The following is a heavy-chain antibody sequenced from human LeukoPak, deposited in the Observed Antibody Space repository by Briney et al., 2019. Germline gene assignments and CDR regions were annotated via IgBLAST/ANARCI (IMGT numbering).Heavy chain of an antibody. V-gene: IGHV1-69*05. D-gene: IGHD3-22*01. CDR2: IIPIFGTA. Sequence: SVKVSCKASGGTFSNYAISWVRQAPGQGLEWMGGIIPIFGTANYAQKFQGRVTITTDESTSTAYMELSSLRSEDTAVYYCARDANPYDSSGYYYGYYFDYWGQGTLVTVSS. J-gene: IGHJ4*02. CDR3: ARDANPYDSSGYYYGYYFDY. CDR1: GGTFSNYA.